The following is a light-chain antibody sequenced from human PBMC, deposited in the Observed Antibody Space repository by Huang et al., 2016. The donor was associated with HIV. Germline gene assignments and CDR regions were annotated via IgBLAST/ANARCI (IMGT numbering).Light chain of an antibody. Sequence: EMVMTQSPATLSVSPGERATLSCRASQSVSSNLAWYQQKPGQAPRLLIYGASTRATGIPARFSGSESGTEFTLTISSLQSEDFAVYYCQHYNNWPPWTFGQGTKVEMK. CDR2: GAS. CDR3: QHYNNWPPWT. J-gene: IGKJ1*01. CDR1: QSVSSN. V-gene: IGKV3-15*01.